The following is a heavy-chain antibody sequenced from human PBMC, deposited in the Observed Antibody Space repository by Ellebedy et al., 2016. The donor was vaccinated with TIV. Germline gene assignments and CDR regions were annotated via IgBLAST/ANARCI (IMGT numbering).Heavy chain of an antibody. V-gene: IGHV3-30*18. J-gene: IGHJ6*02. Sequence: PGGSLRLSCAASGFTFSSYAMHWVRQVPGKGLEWVAAISYDGSNEFYEDSVRGRFTISIDNSKNTLFLQMNSLRAEDTALYYCAKDFKEYYDFWSGYYTDYYYYGMDVWGQGTMVTVSS. CDR3: AKDFKEYYDFWSGYYTDYYYYGMDV. CDR2: ISYDGSNE. CDR1: GFTFSSYA. D-gene: IGHD3-3*01.